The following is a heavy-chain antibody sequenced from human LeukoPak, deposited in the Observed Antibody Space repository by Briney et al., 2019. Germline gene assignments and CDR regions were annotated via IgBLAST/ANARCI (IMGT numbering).Heavy chain of an antibody. Sequence: GGSLRLSCVASGFGFSTHDMSWVRQAPGKGLKWVSVIYSGASTYYADSVKGRFTLSRDNSKNTLYLQMNRLRAEDTAVYYCARGGPTNRFLDYWGQGTLVTVSS. D-gene: IGHD1-14*01. CDR1: GFGFSTHD. J-gene: IGHJ4*02. CDR3: ARGGPTNRFLDY. V-gene: IGHV3-53*01. CDR2: IYSGAST.